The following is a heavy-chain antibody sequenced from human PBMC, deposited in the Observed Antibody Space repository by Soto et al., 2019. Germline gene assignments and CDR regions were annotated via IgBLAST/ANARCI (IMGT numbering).Heavy chain of an antibody. Sequence: EVRLLESGGGLVQPGGSLRLSCAASGFTFSSYAMSWVRQAPGKGLEWVSAISGSGGSTYYADSVKGRFTISRDNSKNTLYLQMNSLRAEDTAVYYCATGDMAILTEYFQHWGQGTLVTVSS. D-gene: IGHD2-15*01. J-gene: IGHJ1*01. CDR1: GFTFSSYA. CDR2: ISGSGGST. CDR3: ATGDMAILTEYFQH. V-gene: IGHV3-23*01.